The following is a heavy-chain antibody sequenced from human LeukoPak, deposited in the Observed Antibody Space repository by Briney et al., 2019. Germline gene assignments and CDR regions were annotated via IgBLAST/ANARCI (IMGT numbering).Heavy chain of an antibody. Sequence: GGSLRLSCAVSGLTFSSSWMDWVRQAPGKGLEWVASINPDGNKKYSADSVRGRFTISRDNAENSLYLQMNSPRVEDTAFYYCARDLAYSRLDYWGQRMLVTVSS. V-gene: IGHV3-7*01. D-gene: IGHD5-18*01. CDR3: ARDLAYSRLDY. J-gene: IGHJ4*02. CDR2: INPDGNKK. CDR1: GLTFSSSW.